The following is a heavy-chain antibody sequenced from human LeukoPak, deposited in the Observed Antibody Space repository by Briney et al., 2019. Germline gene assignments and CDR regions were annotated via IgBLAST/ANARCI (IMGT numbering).Heavy chain of an antibody. J-gene: IGHJ4*02. D-gene: IGHD6-13*01. V-gene: IGHV3-9*01. CDR1: GFTFDDYA. CDR3: AKGRGEQQLAQIDY. Sequence: GRSLRLSCAASGFTFDDYAMHWVRQAPGKGLEWVSGISWNSGSIGYADSVKGRFTISRDNAKNSLYLQMNSLRAEDTALYYCAKGRGEQQLAQIDYWGQGTLVTVSS. CDR2: ISWNSGSI.